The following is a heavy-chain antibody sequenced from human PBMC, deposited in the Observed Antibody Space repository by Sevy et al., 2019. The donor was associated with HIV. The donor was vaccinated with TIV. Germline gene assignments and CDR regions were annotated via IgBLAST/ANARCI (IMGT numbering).Heavy chain of an antibody. J-gene: IGHJ6*02. V-gene: IGHV3-7*01. CDR1: GFNFRSYW. CDR3: ARTGSYADTYYYYYAMDV. CDR2: INQDGSEE. Sequence: GGSLRLSCAASGFNFRSYWMTWVRQAPGKGLEWVANINQDGSEENYVDSGKGRFTIFRDNAKNSLFLQLNSLRAEDTSVYYCARTGSYADTYYYYYAMDVWGQGATVTVSS. D-gene: IGHD3-16*01.